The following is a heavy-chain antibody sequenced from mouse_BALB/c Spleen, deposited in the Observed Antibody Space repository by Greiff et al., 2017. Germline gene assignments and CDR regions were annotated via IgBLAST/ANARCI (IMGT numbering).Heavy chain of an antibody. CDR2: ISYDGSN. CDR3: ARAFNYGSSYVSWFAY. D-gene: IGHD1-1*01. CDR1: GYSITSGYY. V-gene: IGHV3-6*02. J-gene: IGHJ3*01. Sequence: ESGPGLVKPSQSLSLTCSVTGYSITSGYYWNWIRQFPGNKLEWMGYISYDGSNNYNPSLKNRISITRDTSKNQFFLKLNSVTTEDTATYYCARAFNYGSSYVSWFAYWGQGTLVTVSA.